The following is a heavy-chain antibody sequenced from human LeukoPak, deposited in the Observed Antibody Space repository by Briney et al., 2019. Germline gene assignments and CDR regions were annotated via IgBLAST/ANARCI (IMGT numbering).Heavy chain of an antibody. CDR3: VGVVPGPYNRFDP. J-gene: IGHJ5*02. CDR2: VNPRGQT. V-gene: IGHV1-8*01. CDR1: GYIFTTYD. Sequence: GASVTVSCKSCGYIFTTYDVNWVRQPPGQGLEWVGWVNPRGQTGYAQKFQGRVTMSRNITINTAYMELTRLRSENPGHCHFVGVVPGPYNRFDPGGEGTLVTVSS. D-gene: IGHD1-1*01.